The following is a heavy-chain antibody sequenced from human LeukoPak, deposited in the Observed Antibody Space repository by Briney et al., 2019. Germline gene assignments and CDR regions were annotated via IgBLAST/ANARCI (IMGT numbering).Heavy chain of an antibody. CDR2: INPNSGGT. J-gene: IGHJ4*02. CDR3: ARDLGYSSSEYYFDY. D-gene: IGHD6-6*01. V-gene: IGHV1-2*02. CDR1: GYTFTGYY. Sequence: AASVKVSCKASGYTFTGYYMHWVRQAPGQGLEWMGWINPNSGGTNYAQKFQGRVTMTRDTSISTACMELSRLRSDDTAVYYCARDLGYSSSEYYFDYWGQGTLVTVSS.